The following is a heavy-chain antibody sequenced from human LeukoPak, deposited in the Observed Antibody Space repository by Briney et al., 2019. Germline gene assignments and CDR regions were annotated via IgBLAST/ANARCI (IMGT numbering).Heavy chain of an antibody. CDR3: ARDQSAAGYWYFDL. CDR2: IYTSGST. D-gene: IGHD6-19*01. J-gene: IGHJ2*01. CDR1: GGSIRSYY. Sequence: SETLSLTCTVSGGSIRSYYWSWMRQPAGKGLEWMGRIYTSGSTNYNPSLKSRVSMSVDTSKNQVSLKLSSVTAADTAVYYCARDQSAAGYWYFDLWGRGTLVSVSS. V-gene: IGHV4-4*07.